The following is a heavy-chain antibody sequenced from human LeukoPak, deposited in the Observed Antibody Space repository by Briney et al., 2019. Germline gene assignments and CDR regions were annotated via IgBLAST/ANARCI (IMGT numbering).Heavy chain of an antibody. V-gene: IGHV1-46*01. J-gene: IGHJ4*02. Sequence: ASVKVSCKASGYTFTSYYMHWVRQAPGQGLEWMGIINPSGGSTSYAQKFQGRVTMTRDTSTSTVYMELSSLRSEDTAVYYCARKSTHYYGSGSYYRTTPSELDYWGQGTLVTVSS. D-gene: IGHD3-10*01. CDR2: INPSGGST. CDR1: GYTFTSYY. CDR3: ARKSTHYYGSGSYYRTTPSELDY.